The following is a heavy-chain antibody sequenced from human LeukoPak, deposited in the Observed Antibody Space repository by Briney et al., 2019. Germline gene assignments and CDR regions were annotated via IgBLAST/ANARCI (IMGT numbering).Heavy chain of an antibody. D-gene: IGHD6-13*01. Sequence: GGSLRLSCAASGFTFSSYGMHWVRQAPGKGLEWVAFIRYDGSNKYYADSVKGRFTISRDNSKNTLYLQMNSLRAEDTAVYYCAKEAAAAGATYYYYYMDVWGKGTTVTISS. V-gene: IGHV3-30*02. CDR3: AKEAAAAGATYYYYYMDV. CDR1: GFTFSSYG. CDR2: IRYDGSNK. J-gene: IGHJ6*03.